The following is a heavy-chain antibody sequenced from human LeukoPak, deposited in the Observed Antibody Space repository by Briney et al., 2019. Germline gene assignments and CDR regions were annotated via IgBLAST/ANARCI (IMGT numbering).Heavy chain of an antibody. V-gene: IGHV4-30-4*01. J-gene: IGHJ6*02. Sequence: PSETLSLTCTVSSGSFSNGDYYWTWIRQSPGKGLEWIGFIHHGGNTYYNPSLKSRVTMPLDTSKKQFSLTLNSVTAADTAVYYCARDPVVERFSRRRYYHHGLDVWGPGTTVTVSS. D-gene: IGHD1-1*01. CDR1: SGSFSNGDYY. CDR3: ARDPVVERFSRRRYYHHGLDV. CDR2: IHHGGNT.